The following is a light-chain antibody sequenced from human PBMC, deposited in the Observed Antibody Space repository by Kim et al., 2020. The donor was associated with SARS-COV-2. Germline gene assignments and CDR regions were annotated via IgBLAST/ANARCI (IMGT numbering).Light chain of an antibody. CDR1: SSNIGSNT. J-gene: IGLJ3*02. Sequence: QSVLSQPHSASGTHMKRVTISCSGSSSNIGSNTVNWYQQLPGTAPKLLIYSNNQRPSGVPDRFSAYKSGTSASLAISGLQSEDEADYYCAAWDESLNGWVLGGGPKLIAL. V-gene: IGLV1-44*01. CDR3: AAWDESLNGWV. CDR2: SNN.